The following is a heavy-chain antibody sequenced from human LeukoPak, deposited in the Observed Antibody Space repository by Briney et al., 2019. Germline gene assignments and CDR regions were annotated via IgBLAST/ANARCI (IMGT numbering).Heavy chain of an antibody. V-gene: IGHV4-31*03. CDR3: ARLYTHCSGGSCSQFHGIDY. CDR1: GGSISSGGYY. CDR2: IYYSGST. Sequence: SETLSLTCTVSGGSISSGGYYWSWLRQHPGKGLEWIGYIYYSGSTYYNPSLKSRVTISVDTSKNQFSLKLSSVTAADTAVYYCARLYTHCSGGSCSQFHGIDYWGQGTLVTVSS. J-gene: IGHJ4*02. D-gene: IGHD2-15*01.